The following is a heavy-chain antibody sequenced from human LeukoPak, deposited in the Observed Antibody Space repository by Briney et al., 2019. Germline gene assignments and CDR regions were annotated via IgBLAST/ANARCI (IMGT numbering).Heavy chain of an antibody. V-gene: IGHV1-2*02. CDR3: ARDVGIVVVPAAIEDDY. CDR2: INPNSGGT. D-gene: IGHD2-2*01. J-gene: IGHJ4*02. Sequence: ASVKVSCKASGYTFTGYYMHWVRQAPGQGLEWMGWINPNSGGTNYAQKFQCRVTMTRDTSISTAYMELSRLRSDDTAVYYCARDVGIVVVPAAIEDDYWGQGTLVTVSS. CDR1: GYTFTGYY.